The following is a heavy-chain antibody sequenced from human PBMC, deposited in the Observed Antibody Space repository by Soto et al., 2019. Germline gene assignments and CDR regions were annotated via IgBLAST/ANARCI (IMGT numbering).Heavy chain of an antibody. CDR3: ARDRRALLLWFGELSPRPHGMDV. V-gene: IGHV4-31*03. J-gene: IGHJ6*02. D-gene: IGHD3-10*01. CDR2: IYYSGST. Sequence: QVQLQESGPGLVKPSQTLSLTCTVSGGSISSGGYYWSLIHQHPGKGLEWIGYIYYSGSTYYNPSLKSRVTISVDTSKNQFSLKLSSVTAADTAVYYCARDRRALLLWFGELSPRPHGMDVWGQGTTVTVSS. CDR1: GGSISSGGYY.